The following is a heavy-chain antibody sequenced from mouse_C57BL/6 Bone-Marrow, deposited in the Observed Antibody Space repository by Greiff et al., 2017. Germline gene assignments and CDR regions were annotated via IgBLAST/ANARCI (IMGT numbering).Heavy chain of an antibody. CDR1: GYTFTSYW. J-gene: IGHJ4*01. CDR2: TDPNSGGT. V-gene: IGHV1-72*01. CDR3: ARIDYYGSSYAMDY. Sequence: QVQLQQPGAELVKSGASVKLSCKASGYTFTSYWTHRVKQRLGRGFAWIGRTDPNSGGTKYNEKFKSKATLTVDKPSSTAYIQLSSLTSEDSAVYYCARIDYYGSSYAMDYWGQGTSVTVSS. D-gene: IGHD1-1*01.